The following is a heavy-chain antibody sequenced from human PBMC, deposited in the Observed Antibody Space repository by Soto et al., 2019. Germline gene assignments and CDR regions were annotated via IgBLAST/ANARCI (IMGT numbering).Heavy chain of an antibody. J-gene: IGHJ4*02. Sequence: GASVKVSCKASGGTFSSYAISWVRQAPGQGLEWMGGIIPIFGTANYAQKFQGRVTITADESTSTAYMELSSLRSEDTAVYYCARVGGHGDCTLIYYFDYWGQGTLVTVSS. CDR1: GGTFSSYA. CDR2: IIPIFGTA. V-gene: IGHV1-69*13. CDR3: ARVGGHGDCTLIYYFDY. D-gene: IGHD4-17*01.